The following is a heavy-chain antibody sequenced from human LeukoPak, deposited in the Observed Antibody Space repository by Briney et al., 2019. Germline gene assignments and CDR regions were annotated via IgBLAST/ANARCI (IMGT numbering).Heavy chain of an antibody. CDR1: GFTFSSYA. V-gene: IGHV3-23*01. D-gene: IGHD3-22*01. Sequence: GGSLRLSCAASGFTFSSYAMSWVRQAPGKGLEWVSAISGSGGSTYYADSVKGRFTISRDNSKNTLYLQMNSPRAEDTAVYYCAKVPHYYYDSSGYYWGGQGTLVTVSS. CDR2: ISGSGGST. J-gene: IGHJ4*02. CDR3: AKVPHYYYDSSGYYW.